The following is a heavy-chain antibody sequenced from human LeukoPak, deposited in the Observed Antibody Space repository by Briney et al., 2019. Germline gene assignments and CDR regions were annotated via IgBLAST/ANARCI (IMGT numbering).Heavy chain of an antibody. J-gene: IGHJ4*02. CDR1: GFTFSSYA. V-gene: IGHV3-30-3*01. CDR2: ISYDGSNK. Sequence: GGSLRLSCAASGFTFSSYAMHWVRQAPGKGLEWVAVISYDGSNKYYADSVKGRFTISRDNAKNSLYLQMNSLRAEDTAVYYCARAPFQEYSSSYYFDYWGQGTLVTVSS. D-gene: IGHD6-6*01. CDR3: ARAPFQEYSSSYYFDY.